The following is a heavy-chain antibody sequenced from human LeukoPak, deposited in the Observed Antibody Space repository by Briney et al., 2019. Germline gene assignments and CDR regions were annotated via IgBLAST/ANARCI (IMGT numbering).Heavy chain of an antibody. CDR3: AREDYDYVWGSYPTNYYFDY. Sequence: SETLSLTCTVSGYSISSGYYWGWIRQPSGKGLEWIGSIYHSGSTYYNPSLKSRVTISVDTSKNQFSLKLSSVTAADTAVYYCAREDYDYVWGSYPTNYYFDYWGQGTLVTVSS. D-gene: IGHD3-16*02. J-gene: IGHJ4*02. CDR1: GYSISSGYY. CDR2: IYHSGST. V-gene: IGHV4-38-2*02.